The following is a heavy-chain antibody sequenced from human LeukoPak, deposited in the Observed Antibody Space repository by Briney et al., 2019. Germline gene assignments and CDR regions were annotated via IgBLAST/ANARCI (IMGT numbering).Heavy chain of an antibody. CDR3: VRGFCEAAPGALYL. J-gene: IGHJ3*01. Sequence: SQTLSLTCAISGDSVSGNRVAWNWIRQSPSRGLEWLGRTYYRSKWYYDYAVSVKSRITINPDTSKNQFSLQLNSVTPEDTAVYYCVRGFCEAAPGALYLRGQGTMVTVSS. CDR1: GDSVSGNRVA. CDR2: TYYRSKWYY. V-gene: IGHV6-1*01. D-gene: IGHD3-3*01.